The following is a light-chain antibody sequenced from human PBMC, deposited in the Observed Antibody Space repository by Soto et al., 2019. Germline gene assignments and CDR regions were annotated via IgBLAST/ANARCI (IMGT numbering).Light chain of an antibody. CDR2: EDT. CDR1: SSDVGSYNT. CDR3: CSSAGDTLVV. Sequence: VLTQPASVSGSPGQSITISCTGTSSDVGSYNTVSWYQQHPGKAPKLMIFEDTERPSGVSHRFSASKSGNTAYLSISGLQAEDEAYYYCCSSAGDTLVVFGGGTK. V-gene: IGLV2-23*01. J-gene: IGLJ2*01.